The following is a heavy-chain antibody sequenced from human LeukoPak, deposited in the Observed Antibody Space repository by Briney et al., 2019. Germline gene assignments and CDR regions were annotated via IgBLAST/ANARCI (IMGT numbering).Heavy chain of an antibody. D-gene: IGHD6-25*01. J-gene: IGHJ3*02. V-gene: IGHV1-18*01. Sequence: EASVKVSCKASGYTFTSYGFSWVRQAPGHGLEWMGRISAYNGNTNYAQKLQGRVTMTTDTSTSTAYMELRSLRSDDTAVYYCARARSERMNAFDIWGQGTMVTVSS. CDR1: GYTFTSYG. CDR2: ISAYNGNT. CDR3: ARARSERMNAFDI.